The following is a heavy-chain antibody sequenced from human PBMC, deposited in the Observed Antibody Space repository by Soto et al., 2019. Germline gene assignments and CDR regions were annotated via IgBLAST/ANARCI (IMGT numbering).Heavy chain of an antibody. Sequence: EVQLVESGGGLVQPGGSLRLSCAASGFTVSSNYMSWVRQAPGKGLEWVSGIYSGGSTYYADSVKGRFTISRDNSKNTLYLQMNSLRAEDTAVYYCARDSPTSRVGSMGNWGQGTLVTVSS. D-gene: IGHD1-26*01. CDR3: ARDSPTSRVGSMGN. CDR1: GFTVSSNY. J-gene: IGHJ4*02. CDR2: IYSGGST. V-gene: IGHV3-66*01.